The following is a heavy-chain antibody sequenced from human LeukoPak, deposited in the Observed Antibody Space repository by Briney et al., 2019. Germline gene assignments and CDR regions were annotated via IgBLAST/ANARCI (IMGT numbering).Heavy chain of an antibody. CDR2: INHSGST. Sequence: ASETLSLTCAVYGGSFSGYYWSWIRQPPGKGLEWIGEINHSGSTNYNPSLKSRVTISVDTSKNQFSLKLSSVTAADTAVYYCARGWGSSSRYDYWGQGTLVTVSS. V-gene: IGHV4-34*01. D-gene: IGHD6-13*01. CDR3: ARGWGSSSRYDY. J-gene: IGHJ4*02. CDR1: GGSFSGYY.